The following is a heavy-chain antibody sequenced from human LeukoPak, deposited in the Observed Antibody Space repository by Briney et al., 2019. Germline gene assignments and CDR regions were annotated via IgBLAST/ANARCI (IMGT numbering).Heavy chain of an antibody. CDR3: ARDTYDYSNSGCFDS. J-gene: IGHJ4*02. CDR2: VSYNGDSK. CDR1: GFTFSSYA. D-gene: IGHD4-11*01. Sequence: PGRSLRLSCAASGFTFSSYAMHWVRQAPGKGLEWVATVSYNGDSKYYADSVRGRFTISRDNSKNTVWLQMNSLRAEDTALYYCARDTYDYSNSGCFDSWGQGTLVSVSS. V-gene: IGHV3-30-3*01.